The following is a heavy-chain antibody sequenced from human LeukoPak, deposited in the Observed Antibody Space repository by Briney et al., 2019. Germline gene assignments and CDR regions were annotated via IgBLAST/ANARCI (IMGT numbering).Heavy chain of an antibody. CDR1: GFTFSSNA. V-gene: IGHV3-30-3*01. D-gene: IGHD3-3*01. CDR2: ISYDGNNK. J-gene: IGHJ4*02. Sequence: GGSLRLSCAASGFTFSSNAMHWIRQAPGKGLEWVAVISYDGNNKYYVDSVKGRFTISRDNSKNTLYLQVNSLRAEDTAVYYCARGTYDSSSDYYNPPFDYWGQGTLVTVSS. CDR3: ARGTYDSSSDYYNPPFDY.